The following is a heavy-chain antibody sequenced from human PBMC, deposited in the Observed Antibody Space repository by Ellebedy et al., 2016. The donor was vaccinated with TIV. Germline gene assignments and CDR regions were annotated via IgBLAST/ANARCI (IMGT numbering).Heavy chain of an antibody. V-gene: IGHV3-30*02. CDR1: GFSFNRYG. CDR2: IRHDGSNE. D-gene: IGHD3-9*01. J-gene: IGHJ4*02. Sequence: GESLKISCVASGFSFNRYGMHWVRQAPGKGLEWVAFIRHDGSNEYYAAFVKGRFTISRNNSNNKLYLKMSSVRAEDTAVYYCAKIFRGSKTYYDPLTGADRFDFWGQGILVTVSS. CDR3: AKIFRGSKTYYDPLTGADRFDF.